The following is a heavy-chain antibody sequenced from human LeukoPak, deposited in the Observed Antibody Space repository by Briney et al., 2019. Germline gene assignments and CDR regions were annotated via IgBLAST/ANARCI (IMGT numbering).Heavy chain of an antibody. V-gene: IGHV3-30*18. J-gene: IGHJ3*02. CDR1: GFTFSSYG. D-gene: IGHD2-15*01. CDR2: ISYDGSNK. Sequence: PGRSLRLSCAASGFTFSSYGMHWVHQAPGKGLEWVAVISYDGSNKYYADSVKGRFTISRDNSKNTLYLQMNSLRAEDTAVYYCAKDRRLGYCSGGSCHPHDAFDIWGQGTMVTVSS. CDR3: AKDRRLGYCSGGSCHPHDAFDI.